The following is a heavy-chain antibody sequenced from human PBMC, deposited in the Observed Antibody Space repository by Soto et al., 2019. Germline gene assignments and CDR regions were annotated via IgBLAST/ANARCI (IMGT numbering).Heavy chain of an antibody. CDR2: IYYSGST. J-gene: IGHJ4*02. CDR1: GGSISSYY. Sequence: QVQLQESGPGLVKPSETLSLTCTVSGGSISSYYWRWIRQPPGKGLEWIGYIYYSGSTNYNPSLKRRVTISVDTSKTQLSLELSSVTAADTVVYYCAGGIAVAELTKPLDYWGRGTLVSVSS. D-gene: IGHD6-19*01. CDR3: AGGIAVAELTKPLDY. V-gene: IGHV4-59*01.